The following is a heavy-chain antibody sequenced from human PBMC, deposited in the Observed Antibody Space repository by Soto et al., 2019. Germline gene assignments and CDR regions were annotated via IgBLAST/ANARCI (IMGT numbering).Heavy chain of an antibody. Sequence: EVQLVQSGAEVKKPGESLRISCKGSGYSFTSYWISWVRQMPGKGLEWMGRIDPSDSYTNYSPSFQGHVTISADKSISTADLQWSSLKASDTAMYYCARGGGYYDSSGYYYRYYYGMDVWGQGTTVTVSS. V-gene: IGHV5-10-1*03. J-gene: IGHJ6*02. CDR2: IDPSDSYT. D-gene: IGHD3-22*01. CDR3: ARGGGYYDSSGYYYRYYYGMDV. CDR1: GYSFTSYW.